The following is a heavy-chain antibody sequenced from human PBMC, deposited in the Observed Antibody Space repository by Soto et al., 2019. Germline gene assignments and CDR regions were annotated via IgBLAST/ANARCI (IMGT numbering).Heavy chain of an antibody. CDR1: AFTFNNYG. V-gene: IGHV3-30*03. J-gene: IGHJ6*04. Sequence: GGSLRLSCAASAFTFNNYGIHWVRQAPGKGLEWVTLISYDGSQKYYADSVKGRFTLSRDTSKNTLYLQMNSLRPDDTAVYYCARAAVGPTRFFHAMDVWGKGTTVTVSS. D-gene: IGHD1-26*01. CDR2: ISYDGSQK. CDR3: ARAAVGPTRFFHAMDV.